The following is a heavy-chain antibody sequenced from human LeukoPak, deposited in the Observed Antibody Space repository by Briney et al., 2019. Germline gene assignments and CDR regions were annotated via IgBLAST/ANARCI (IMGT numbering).Heavy chain of an antibody. CDR3: AAVVAATPY. D-gene: IGHD5-12*01. J-gene: IGHJ4*02. CDR2: INSDGSIT. V-gene: IGHV3-74*01. CDR1: GLIFSNYW. Sequence: GGSLRLSCAASGLIFSNYWMHWVRQAPRKGLVWVSRINSDGSITNYADSVKGRFTISRDNAKNTVYLEMNNLRAEDTAVYYCAAVVAATPYWGQGTLVTVSS.